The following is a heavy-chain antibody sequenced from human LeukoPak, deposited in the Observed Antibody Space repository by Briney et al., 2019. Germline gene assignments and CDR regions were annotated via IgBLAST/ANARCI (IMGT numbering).Heavy chain of an antibody. J-gene: IGHJ3*02. CDR2: VSYDGSSE. CDR1: GFTFSSYS. V-gene: IGHV3-30-3*01. CDR3: ARDGSSSHAFDI. Sequence: GGSLRLSCAASGFTFSSYSIHWVRQAPGKGLEWVAVVSYDGSSENYADSVKGRFTVSRDNAKNSLYLQMNSLRAEDTAVYYCARDGSSSHAFDIWGQGTMVTVSS. D-gene: IGHD6-6*01.